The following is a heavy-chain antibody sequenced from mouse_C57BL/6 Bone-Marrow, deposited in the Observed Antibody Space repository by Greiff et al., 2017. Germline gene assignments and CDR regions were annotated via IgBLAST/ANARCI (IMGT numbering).Heavy chain of an antibody. V-gene: IGHV1-82*01. Sequence: QVQLQQSGPELVKPGASVKISCKASGYAFSSSWMNWVKQRPGKGLEWIGRIYPGDGDTNYNGKFKGKATLTADKSSSTAYMQLSSLTSEESAVYFCARSGDYGSSYDYYAMDYWGQGTSVTVSS. J-gene: IGHJ4*01. CDR2: IYPGDGDT. CDR3: ARSGDYGSSYDYYAMDY. D-gene: IGHD1-1*01. CDR1: GYAFSSSW.